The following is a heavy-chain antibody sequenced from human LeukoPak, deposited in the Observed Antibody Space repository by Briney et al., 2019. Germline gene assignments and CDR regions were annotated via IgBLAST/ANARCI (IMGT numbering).Heavy chain of an antibody. D-gene: IGHD1-26*01. V-gene: IGHV4-59*01. Sequence: PSETQSLTCTVSGGTNSGYYWSWIRHPPGQGLEWIGNDHYSGSTNYSPPLKSRVTISVDSSKKQFSLKLTSVTAADTAVYCCAGGGRSGSYTYYFDYWGLGCLVAVSS. CDR2: DHYSGST. J-gene: IGHJ4*02. CDR3: AGGGRSGSYTYYFDY. CDR1: GGTNSGYY.